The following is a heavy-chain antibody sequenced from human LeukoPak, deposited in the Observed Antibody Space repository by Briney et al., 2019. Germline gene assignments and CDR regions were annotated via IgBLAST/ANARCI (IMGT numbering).Heavy chain of an antibody. V-gene: IGHV3-7*01. CDR3: ARVSGCSSTSCYWYAFDI. CDR2: IKQDGSEK. J-gene: IGHJ3*02. D-gene: IGHD2-2*01. Sequence: QPGGSLRLSCAASGFTFSSYWMSWVRQAPGKGLEWVANIKQDGSEKYYVDSVKGRFTISRDNAKNSLYLQMNSLRAEDTAVYYCARVSGCSSTSCYWYAFDIWGQGTMVTVSS. CDR1: GFTFSSYW.